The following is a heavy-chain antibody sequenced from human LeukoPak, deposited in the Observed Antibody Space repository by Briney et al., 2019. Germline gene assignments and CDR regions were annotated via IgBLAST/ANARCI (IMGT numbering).Heavy chain of an antibody. J-gene: IGHJ4*02. CDR3: ASGAWAARLNS. D-gene: IGHD4-23*01. Sequence: RASDTLSLTCAVYGESLNYYYWSWIRQSPGKGLEWIGDIFDGKTINHNPSLKSRVTISAATSSQQFSLNLKSVTAADTAVYFCASGAWAARLNSWAQGALVIVSS. CDR2: IFDGKTI. V-gene: IGHV4-34*12. CDR1: GESLNYYY.